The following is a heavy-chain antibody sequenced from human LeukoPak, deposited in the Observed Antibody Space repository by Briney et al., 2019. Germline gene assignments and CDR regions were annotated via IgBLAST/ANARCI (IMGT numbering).Heavy chain of an antibody. CDR2: ISSSSSYI. V-gene: IGHV3-21*01. Sequence: GRSLRLSCAASGFTFSSYSMNWVRQAPGKGLEWVSSISSSSSYIYYADSVKGRFTISRNNAKNSLYLQMNSLRAEDTAVYYCARDLRRQSSGSYYYYGMDVWGQGTTVTVSS. J-gene: IGHJ6*02. CDR3: ARDLRRQSSGSYYYYGMDV. CDR1: GFTFSSYS. D-gene: IGHD1-26*01.